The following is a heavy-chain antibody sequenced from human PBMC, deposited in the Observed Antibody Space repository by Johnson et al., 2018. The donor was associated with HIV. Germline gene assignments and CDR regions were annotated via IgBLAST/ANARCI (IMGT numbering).Heavy chain of an antibody. Sequence: QVQLVESGGGLVKPGGSLRLSCAASGFTFSDYYMSWIRQAPGKGLEWVSGISWNSGSIAYADSVKGRFTISRDNAKNSLYLQMNSLRAEDTALYYCARGGLGFQNIHDPFDIWGQGTMVTVSS. J-gene: IGHJ3*02. CDR2: ISWNSGSI. CDR3: ARGGLGFQNIHDPFDI. V-gene: IGHV3-11*01. D-gene: IGHD1/OR15-1a*01. CDR1: GFTFSDYY.